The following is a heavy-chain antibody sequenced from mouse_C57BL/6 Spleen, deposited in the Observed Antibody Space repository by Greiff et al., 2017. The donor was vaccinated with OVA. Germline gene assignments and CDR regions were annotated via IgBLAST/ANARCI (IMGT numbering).Heavy chain of an antibody. CDR1: GFNIKDYY. Sequence: EVQLQQSGAELVRPGASVKLSCTASGFNIKDYYMHWVKQRPEQGLEWIGRIDPEDGDTEYAPKFQGKATMTADTSSNTAYLQLSSLTSEDTAVYYCTNSDHLGGFAYWGQGTLVTVSA. V-gene: IGHV14-1*01. CDR2: IDPEDGDT. J-gene: IGHJ3*01. D-gene: IGHD1-2*01. CDR3: TNSDHLGGFAY.